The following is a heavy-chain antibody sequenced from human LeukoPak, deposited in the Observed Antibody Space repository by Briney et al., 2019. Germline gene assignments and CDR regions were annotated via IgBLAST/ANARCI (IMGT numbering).Heavy chain of an antibody. J-gene: IGHJ4*02. CDR2: IGNTET. CDR1: GFTFNTNA. D-gene: IGHD2-21*01. V-gene: IGHV3-23*01. Sequence: GGSLRLSCATSGFTFNTNAMSWVRQAPGKGLEWVSTIGNTETFYADSVTGRFTISRDNSKNTVYLHMNSLGVEDTAVYYCAKDWIQFNRVFDCFDSWGQGTLVTVSS. CDR3: AKDWIQFNRVFDCFDS.